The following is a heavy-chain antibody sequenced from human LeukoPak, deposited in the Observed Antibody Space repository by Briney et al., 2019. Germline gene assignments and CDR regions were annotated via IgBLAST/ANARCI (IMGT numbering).Heavy chain of an antibody. D-gene: IGHD5-24*01. J-gene: IGHJ6*02. CDR1: GGSIRSSYYY. CDR2: IYDSGST. Sequence: SETLSLTCTVSGGSIRSSYYYWGWIRQPPGKGLEWIGSIYDSGSTYYNPSLKSRVTISVDTSKNQFSLKLNSVTAADTAVYYCARVPVEMATIYYYYYGMDVWGQGTTVTVSS. V-gene: IGHV4-39*01. CDR3: ARVPVEMATIYYYYYGMDV.